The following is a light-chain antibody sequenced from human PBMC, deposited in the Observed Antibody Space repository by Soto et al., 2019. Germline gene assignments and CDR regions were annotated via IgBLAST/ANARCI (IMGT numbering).Light chain of an antibody. CDR3: QQYYTTLS. CDR1: RSVSTN. J-gene: IGKJ4*01. V-gene: IGKV3-15*01. CDR2: GAS. Sequence: DIILTQSPAIVSVSPGERATLSCRASRSVSTNLAWYQHKHGQAPRLLIYGASTRVTDIPPRFSGSGSGTEFTLTINNLQAEDVAVYYCQQYYTTLSFGGGTKVEIK.